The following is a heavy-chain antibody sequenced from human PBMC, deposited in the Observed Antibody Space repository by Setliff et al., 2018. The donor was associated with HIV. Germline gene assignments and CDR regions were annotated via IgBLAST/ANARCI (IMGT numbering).Heavy chain of an antibody. Sequence: PSETLSLTCKVSGDSITSSNSFWGWIRQPPGKGPEWIGTISFRGNTDYNPSLESRVTISSDTSNNQFSLTMTSLTAADAARYYCARGDVIWLPAAIFESWGQGVLVTVSS. CDR3: ARGDVIWLPAAIFES. V-gene: IGHV4-39*07. D-gene: IGHD2-2*01. CDR1: GDSITSSNSF. J-gene: IGHJ4*02. CDR2: ISFRGNT.